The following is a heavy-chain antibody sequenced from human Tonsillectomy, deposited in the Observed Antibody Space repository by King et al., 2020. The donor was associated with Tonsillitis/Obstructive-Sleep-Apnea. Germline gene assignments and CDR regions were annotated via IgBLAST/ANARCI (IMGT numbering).Heavy chain of an antibody. D-gene: IGHD3-16*01. CDR3: AGGSLYYYMDI. CDR2: IRSRSSVI. CDR1: GFSFSDYD. Sequence: DVQLVESGGGLVQPGGSLRLSCAASGFSFSDYDMNWVRQAPGKGLKWISHIRSRSSVISYTDSVKGRFTISRDNAKNSLYLQMDSLRDDDTAVYYCAGGSLYYYMDIWGKGTTVTVTS. V-gene: IGHV3-48*02. J-gene: IGHJ6*03.